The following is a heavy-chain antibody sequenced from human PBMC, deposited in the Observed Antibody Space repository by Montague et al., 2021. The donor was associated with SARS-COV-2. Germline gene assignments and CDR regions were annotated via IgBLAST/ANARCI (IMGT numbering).Heavy chain of an antibody. CDR3: ARATSVRGAVSWFDP. Sequence: SETLSLTCTLSGGSISSHFWCFIRQPPGKGLEWIGYINSNGGTNXNPSLRSRLTMSVDTPKNQFSLQLRSMTPADTAVYFCARATSVRGAVSWFDPWGQGILVTVSS. V-gene: IGHV4-59*11. J-gene: IGHJ5*02. CDR1: GGSISSHF. CDR2: INSNGGT. D-gene: IGHD3-10*01.